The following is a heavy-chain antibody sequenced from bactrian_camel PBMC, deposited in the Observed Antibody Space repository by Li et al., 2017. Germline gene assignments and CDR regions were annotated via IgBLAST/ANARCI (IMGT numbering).Heavy chain of an antibody. V-gene: IGHV3S26*01. Sequence: VQLVESGGGSVQAGGSLRLSCAASGYTYRRDCMGWFRRAPGKEREGIAAIRGVSSTSYADSVKGRFTISRDNAKNTLYLQMNSLKTEDTAVYYCATEIPRVRPRWCWPVPGDPGHR. J-gene: IGHJ4*01. CDR1: GYTYRRDC. D-gene: IGHD1*01. CDR2: IRGVSST.